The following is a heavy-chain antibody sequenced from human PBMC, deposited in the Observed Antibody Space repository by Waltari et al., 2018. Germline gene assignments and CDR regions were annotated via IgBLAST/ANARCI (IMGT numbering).Heavy chain of an antibody. D-gene: IGHD3-3*01. Sequence: QVQLVQSGAEVKKSGASVTVSCKASGYTFTDFFIHWLRQAPGQGLEWMGRINPNSGDTSYAQRFQGRVTMTGDTSITTAYMALTGLRSDDTAIYYCARSGGGTTTFGVAEWGQGSLVTVSS. CDR2: INPNSGDT. CDR1: GYTFTDFF. CDR3: ARSGGGTTTFGVAE. V-gene: IGHV1-2*06. J-gene: IGHJ4*02.